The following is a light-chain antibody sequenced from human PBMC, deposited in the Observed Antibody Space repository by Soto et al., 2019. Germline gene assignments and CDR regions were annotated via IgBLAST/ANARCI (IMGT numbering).Light chain of an antibody. J-gene: IGKJ2*01. Sequence: DIQMTQSPSTLSASVGDTVTITCRASQSISTWLAWYQQKPGKAPNLLIYETSTLKSGIPSRFSGSGSGTEFTLIISSLQPDDFATYYCQQYKGYSGTFGQGTKLEIK. CDR1: QSISTW. CDR2: ETS. CDR3: QQYKGYSGT. V-gene: IGKV1-5*01.